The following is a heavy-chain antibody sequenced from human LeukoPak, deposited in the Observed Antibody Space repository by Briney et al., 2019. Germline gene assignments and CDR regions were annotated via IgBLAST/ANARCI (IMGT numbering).Heavy chain of an antibody. V-gene: IGHV1-18*01. CDR3: AREYSSSSSDY. CDR1: GYTFTSYG. Sequence: ASVKVSCKASGYTFTSYGISWVRQAPGQGLEWMGWISAYNGNTNYAQKFQGRVTMTRDTSISTAYMELSRLRSDDTAVYYCAREYSSSSSDYWGQGTLVTVSS. J-gene: IGHJ4*02. D-gene: IGHD6-6*01. CDR2: ISAYNGNT.